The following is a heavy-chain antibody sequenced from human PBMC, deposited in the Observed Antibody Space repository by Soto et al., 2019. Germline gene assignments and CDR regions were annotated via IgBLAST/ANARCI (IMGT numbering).Heavy chain of an antibody. CDR2: INHSGST. D-gene: IGHD6-13*01. CDR1: GGSFSGYY. CDR3: ARGNPPIAAACTGTDY. V-gene: IGHV4-34*01. Sequence: QVQLQQWGAGLLKPSETLSLTCAVYGGSFSGYYWSWIRQPPGKGLEWIGEINHSGSTNYNPSLKSRVTISVDTSKNQFSLKLSSVTAADTAVYYCARGNPPIAAACTGTDYWGQGTLVTVSS. J-gene: IGHJ4*02.